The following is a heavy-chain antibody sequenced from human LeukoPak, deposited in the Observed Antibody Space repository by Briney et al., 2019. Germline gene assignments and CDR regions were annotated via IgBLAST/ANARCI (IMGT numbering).Heavy chain of an antibody. Sequence: PGGSLTLSCAASGFTFTTYGMSWVRQAPGKGLEWVSGISGSGFDTYYADSVRGRFTNSRDNSKNTRYRQMNSLRAQDTAVYYCAKDNGWLSHDWGQGTLVTVSS. V-gene: IGHV3-23*01. CDR2: ISGSGFDT. D-gene: IGHD3-9*01. CDR1: GFTFTTYG. CDR3: AKDNGWLSHD. J-gene: IGHJ4*02.